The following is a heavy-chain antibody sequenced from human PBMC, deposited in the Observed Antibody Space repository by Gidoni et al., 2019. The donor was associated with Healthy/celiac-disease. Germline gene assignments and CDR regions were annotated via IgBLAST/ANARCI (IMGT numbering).Heavy chain of an antibody. D-gene: IGHD3-22*01. J-gene: IGHJ4*02. CDR1: GFTFSSNA. CDR3: AKDYDSSGYYLGYFDY. V-gene: IGHV3-23*01. Sequence: EVQLLEAGGGWVQPGGSLRLSCAASGFTFSSNAMSWVRPAPGKGLEWVSAISGSGGSTYYADSVKGRFTISRDNSKNTLSLQMNSLRAEDTAVYYCAKDYDSSGYYLGYFDYWGQGTLVTVSS. CDR2: ISGSGGST.